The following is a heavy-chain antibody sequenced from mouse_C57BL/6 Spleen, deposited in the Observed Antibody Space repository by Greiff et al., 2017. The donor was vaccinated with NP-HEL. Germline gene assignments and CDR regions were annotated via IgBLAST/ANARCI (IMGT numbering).Heavy chain of an antibody. CDR3: ARLYYYGSSYFDY. D-gene: IGHD1-1*01. Sequence: EVKLMESGGGLVQPGGSLSLSCAASGFTFTDYYMSWVRQPPGKALEWLGFIRNKANGYTTEYSASVKGRFTISRDNSQSILYLQMNALRAEDSATYYCARLYYYGSSYFDYWGQGTTLTVSS. CDR2: IRNKANGYTT. CDR1: GFTFTDYY. J-gene: IGHJ2*01. V-gene: IGHV7-3*01.